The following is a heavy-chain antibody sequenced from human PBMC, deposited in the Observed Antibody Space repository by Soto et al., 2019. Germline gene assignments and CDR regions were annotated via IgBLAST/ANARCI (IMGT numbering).Heavy chain of an antibody. CDR3: ARDRYSASYFDY. V-gene: IGHV1-18*04. Sequence: ASVKVSCKAPGYTFTSYGISWVRQAPGQGLEWMGWISAYNGNTNYAQKLQGRVTMTTDTSTSTAYMELRSLRSDDTAVYYCARDRYSASYFDYWGQGTLVTVSS. D-gene: IGHD1-26*01. CDR1: GYTFTSYG. J-gene: IGHJ4*02. CDR2: ISAYNGNT.